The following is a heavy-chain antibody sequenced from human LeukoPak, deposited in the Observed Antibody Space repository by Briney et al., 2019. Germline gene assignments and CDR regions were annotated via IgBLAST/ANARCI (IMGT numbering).Heavy chain of an antibody. V-gene: IGHV1-2*02. CDR3: ARDGNEAVAGPGAVTY. D-gene: IGHD6-19*01. CDR2: INPNSGDT. Sequence: GASVKVSCKTSGYIFTGYYMHWVRQAPGQGLDWMGWINPNSGDTNYAQNFQGRVTMTRDTSISTAYMELSRLTSDDTAVYYCARDGNEAVAGPGAVTYWGQGTLVTVSS. J-gene: IGHJ4*02. CDR1: GYIFTGYY.